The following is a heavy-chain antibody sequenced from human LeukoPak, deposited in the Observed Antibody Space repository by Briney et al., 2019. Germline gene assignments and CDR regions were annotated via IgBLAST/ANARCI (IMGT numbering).Heavy chain of an antibody. V-gene: IGHV1-69*01. D-gene: IGHD6-13*01. CDR3: ASGVRSSWSYYYGMDV. Sequence: AVKVSCKASGGTFSSYAISWVRQAPGQGLEWMGGIIPIFGTANYAQKFQGRVTITADESTSTAYMELSSLRSEDTAVYYCASGVRSSWSYYYGMDVWGQGTTVTVS. CDR1: GGTFSSYA. CDR2: IIPIFGTA. J-gene: IGHJ6*02.